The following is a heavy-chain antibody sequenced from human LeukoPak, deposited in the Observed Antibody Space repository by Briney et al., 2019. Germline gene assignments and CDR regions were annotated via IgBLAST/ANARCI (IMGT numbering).Heavy chain of an antibody. D-gene: IGHD2-21*01. V-gene: IGHV4-61*02. CDR2: IYTSGST. J-gene: IGHJ4*02. Sequence: SETLSLTCTVSGGSISSGSYYWSWLRQPAGEGLEWIGRIYTSGSTNYNPSLKSRVTISVDTSKNQFSLKLSSVTAADTAVYYCARESLSYCGGDCSHFDYWGQGTLVTVSS. CDR1: GGSISSGSYY. CDR3: ARESLSYCGGDCSHFDY.